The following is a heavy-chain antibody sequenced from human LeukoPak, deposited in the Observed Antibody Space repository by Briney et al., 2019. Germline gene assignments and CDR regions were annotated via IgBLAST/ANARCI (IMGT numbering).Heavy chain of an antibody. CDR2: IYYSGST. CDR1: GGSISSYY. V-gene: IGHV4-59*08. D-gene: IGHD3-10*01. Sequence: SETLSLTCTVSGGSISSYYWSWIRQPPGKGLEWIGYIYYSGSTNYNPSLKSRVTISVDTSKNQFSLKLSSVTAADTAVYYCARLAYGSGSSFDPWGQGTLVTVSS. CDR3: ARLAYGSGSSFDP. J-gene: IGHJ5*02.